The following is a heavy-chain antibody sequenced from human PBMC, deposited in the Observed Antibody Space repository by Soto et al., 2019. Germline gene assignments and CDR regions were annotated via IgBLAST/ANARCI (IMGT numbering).Heavy chain of an antibody. Sequence: QVQLQQWGAGLLKPSETLSLTCAVHSGSFSSYYCTWTRQPPGKGLEWIGDIHPSGDTDYNPSLPKRVTISPHTTKSPTPLTLTSVTAPDTAVYFSSGGRDPHEGGRTWGQGTLVTVSS. CDR1: SGSFSSYY. CDR2: IHPSGDT. V-gene: IGHV4-34*02. CDR3: SGGRDPHEGGRT. J-gene: IGHJ4*02. D-gene: IGHD1-1*01.